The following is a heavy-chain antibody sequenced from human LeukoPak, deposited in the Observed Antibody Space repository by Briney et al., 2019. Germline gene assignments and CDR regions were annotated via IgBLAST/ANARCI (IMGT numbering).Heavy chain of an antibody. CDR2: IYYSGST. J-gene: IGHJ4*02. Sequence: PSETLSLTCTVSGGSISSYYWTWIRQPPGKGLEWIGYIYYSGSTNYNPSLKSRATISVDTSKSQFSLKLSSVTAADTAVYYCARASTNSWYYFDYWGQGTLVTVSS. D-gene: IGHD6-13*01. CDR3: ARASTNSWYYFDY. CDR1: GGSISSYY. V-gene: IGHV4-59*01.